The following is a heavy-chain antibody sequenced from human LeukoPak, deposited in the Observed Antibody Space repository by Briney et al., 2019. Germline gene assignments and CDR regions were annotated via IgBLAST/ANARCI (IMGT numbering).Heavy chain of an antibody. J-gene: IGHJ2*01. D-gene: IGHD2-15*01. CDR1: RFTVSSNH. Sequence: QPGGSLRLSCAASRFTVSSNHMNWVRQAPGKGLEWVSVIYSDGSTQYADSVKGRFTITRDNYKNTLYLQMNSLRDEDTAMYYCARRYQVSWYFDLWGRGTLVTVSS. CDR3: ARRYQVSWYFDL. CDR2: IYSDGST. V-gene: IGHV3-66*01.